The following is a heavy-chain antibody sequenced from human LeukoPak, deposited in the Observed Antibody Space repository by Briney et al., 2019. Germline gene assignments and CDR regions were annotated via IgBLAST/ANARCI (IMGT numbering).Heavy chain of an antibody. V-gene: IGHV4-34*01. CDR2: INHSGST. J-gene: IGHJ5*02. CDR3: ARATPGVFGWFDP. Sequence: PSETLSLTCAVYGGSFSGYYWSWIRQPPGKGLEWIGEINHSGSTNYNPSLKSRVTISVDTSKNQFSLKLSSVTAADTAVYYCARATPGVFGWFDPWGQGTLVTVSS. CDR1: GGSFSGYY. D-gene: IGHD2-8*01.